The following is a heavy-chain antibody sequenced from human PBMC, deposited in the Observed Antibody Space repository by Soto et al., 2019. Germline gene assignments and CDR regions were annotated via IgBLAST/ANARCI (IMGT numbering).Heavy chain of an antibody. Sequence: QVQLVQSGTEVKKPGSSVNVSCKASGGTFRNYPIKWVRQAPGQGLERMGSIIPLTDIPDYAQNFQARLTISADKSTSTAYMELSSLTSDDTAMYFCARGPLVVLNYFESWGQGTLVTVSS. CDR2: IIPLTDIP. CDR3: ARGPLVVLNYFES. CDR1: GGTFRNYP. J-gene: IGHJ4*02. V-gene: IGHV1-69*02.